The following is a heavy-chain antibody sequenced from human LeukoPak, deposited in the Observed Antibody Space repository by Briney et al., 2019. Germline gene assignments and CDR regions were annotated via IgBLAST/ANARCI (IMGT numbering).Heavy chain of an antibody. D-gene: IGHD3-16*02. CDR3: ARALGDP. CDR1: GGSISSYY. CDR2: INHSGYT. Sequence: PSETLSLTCTVSGGSISSYYWNWIRQPPGKGLEWIGDINHSGYTNYIPSLKSRVTISVDTSKNIFSLKLSSVTAADTAVYYCARALGDPWGQGTLVTVSS. V-gene: IGHV4-34*01. J-gene: IGHJ5*02.